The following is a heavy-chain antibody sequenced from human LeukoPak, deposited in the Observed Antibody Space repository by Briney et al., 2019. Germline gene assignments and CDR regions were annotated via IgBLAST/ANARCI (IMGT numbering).Heavy chain of an antibody. CDR2: INHSGST. Sequence: PSEILSLTCAVYGGSFSGYYWSWIRQPPGKGLEWIGEINHSGSTNYNPSLKSRVTISVDTPKTQFSLKLSSVTAADTAVYYCARAIGGYGDYGPYWFDPWGQGTLVTVSS. D-gene: IGHD4/OR15-4a*01. CDR1: GGSFSGYY. V-gene: IGHV4-34*01. J-gene: IGHJ5*02. CDR3: ARAIGGYGDYGPYWFDP.